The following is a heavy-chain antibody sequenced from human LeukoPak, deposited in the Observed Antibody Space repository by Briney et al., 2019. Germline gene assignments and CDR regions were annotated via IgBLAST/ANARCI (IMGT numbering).Heavy chain of an antibody. Sequence: ASVKVSCKASGYTFTSFYIHWVRQAPGQGLEWMAVINPSGGTTRYAQKFQGRVTMTRDTSTSTVYMELSSLRSEDTAVYYCARDARPSYDTSGYYFPGDYWGQGTLVTVSS. CDR3: ARDARPSYDTSGYYFPGDY. V-gene: IGHV1-46*01. D-gene: IGHD3-22*01. CDR2: INPSGGTT. J-gene: IGHJ4*02. CDR1: GYTFTSFY.